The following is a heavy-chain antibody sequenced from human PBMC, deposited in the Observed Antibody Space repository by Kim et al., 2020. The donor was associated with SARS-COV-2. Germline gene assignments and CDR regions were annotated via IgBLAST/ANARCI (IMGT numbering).Heavy chain of an antibody. CDR2: IKPDGSET. CDR1: GFIFSRSW. CDR3: TAGGTY. J-gene: IGHJ4*02. D-gene: IGHD3-16*01. Sequence: GGSLRLSCAASGFIFSRSWMSWIRQAPGKGLEWVAHIKPDGSETYYVDSVKGRFTISRDNAENSLYLQMNSLRAEDTAVYYCTAGGTYWAQGTLVIVSS. V-gene: IGHV3-7*01.